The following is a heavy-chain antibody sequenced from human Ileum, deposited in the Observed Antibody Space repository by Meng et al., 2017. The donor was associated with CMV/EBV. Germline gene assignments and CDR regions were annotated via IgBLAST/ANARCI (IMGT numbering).Heavy chain of an antibody. CDR3: ARGRYYYDSSGYYFNWFDP. V-gene: IGHV4-30-4*01. D-gene: IGHD3-22*01. J-gene: IGHJ5*02. Sequence: SGGYCWSWIRQPPGKGLEWIGYIYYSGSTYYNPSLKSRVTISVDTSKNQFSLKLSSVTAADTAVYYCARGRYYYDSSGYYFNWFDPWGQGTLVTVSS. CDR2: IYYSGST. CDR1: SGGYC.